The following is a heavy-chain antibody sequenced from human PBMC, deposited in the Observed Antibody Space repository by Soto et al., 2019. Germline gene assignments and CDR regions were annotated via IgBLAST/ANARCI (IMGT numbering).Heavy chain of an antibody. CDR3: AKVPFSLEWLLLSRDYYYYMDV. Sequence: GGSLRLSCAASGFTFSSYAMSWVRQAPGKGLEWVSAISGSGGSTYYADSVKGRFTISRDNSKNTLYLQMNSLRAEDTAVYYCAKVPFSLEWLLLSRDYYYYMDVWGKGTTVTVSS. CDR2: ISGSGGST. D-gene: IGHD3-3*01. V-gene: IGHV3-23*01. CDR1: GFTFSSYA. J-gene: IGHJ6*03.